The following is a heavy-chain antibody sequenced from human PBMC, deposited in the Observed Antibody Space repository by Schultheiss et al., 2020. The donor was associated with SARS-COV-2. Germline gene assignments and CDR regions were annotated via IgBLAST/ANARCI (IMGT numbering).Heavy chain of an antibody. CDR2: ISTYNGNT. J-gene: IGHJ4*02. CDR1: GGTFSSYA. V-gene: IGHV1-18*01. Sequence: ASVKVSCKASGGTFSSYAISWVRQAPGQGLEWMGWISTYNGNTNYAQKLQGRVTMTRDTSTSTVYMELSSLRSEDTAVYYCARHHTGLYSSSWFFDYWGQGTLVTVSS. CDR3: ARHHTGLYSSSWFFDY. D-gene: IGHD6-13*01.